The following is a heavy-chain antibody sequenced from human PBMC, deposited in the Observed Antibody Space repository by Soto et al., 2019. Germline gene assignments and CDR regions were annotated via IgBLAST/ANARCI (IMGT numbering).Heavy chain of an antibody. J-gene: IGHJ5*02. CDR2: IYHSGST. Sequence: SETLSLTCTVSGGSISDDTYYWGWIRQPPGKGLEWIGYIYHSGSTSYNPSLKSRVTISVDRSKNQFSLKLSSVTAADTAVYYCARVPDRWGQGTLVTVSS. D-gene: IGHD2-2*01. CDR3: ARVPDR. CDR1: GGSISDDTYY. V-gene: IGHV4-39*07.